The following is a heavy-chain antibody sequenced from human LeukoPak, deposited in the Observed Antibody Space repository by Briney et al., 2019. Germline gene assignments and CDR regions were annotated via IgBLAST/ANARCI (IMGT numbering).Heavy chain of an antibody. Sequence: PSETLSLTCTVSGVSISSYYWSWIRQPPGKGLELIGYIYYSGSTNYNPSLKSRVTISVDTSKNQFSLKLSSVTAADTAVYYCARYYGSGSYDLPYYYYGMDVWGQGTTVTVSS. V-gene: IGHV4-59*01. CDR1: GVSISSYY. D-gene: IGHD3-10*01. J-gene: IGHJ6*02. CDR2: IYYSGST. CDR3: ARYYGSGSYDLPYYYYGMDV.